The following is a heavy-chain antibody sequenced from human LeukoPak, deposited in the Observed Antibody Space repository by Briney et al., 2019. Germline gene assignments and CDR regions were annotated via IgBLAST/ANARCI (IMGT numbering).Heavy chain of an antibody. V-gene: IGHV3-7*01. CDR3: AEHPSMPRGPGY. CDR2: IKQDGSEK. J-gene: IGHJ4*02. D-gene: IGHD3-10*01. Sequence: GGSLRLSCAASGFTFTNYWMRWVRQAPGKGLEWVANIKQDGSEKHYVDSVKGRFTISRDNAKNSLYLQMNSLRDEDTAVYYCAEHPSMPRGPGYWGQGTLVTVSS. CDR1: GFTFTNYW.